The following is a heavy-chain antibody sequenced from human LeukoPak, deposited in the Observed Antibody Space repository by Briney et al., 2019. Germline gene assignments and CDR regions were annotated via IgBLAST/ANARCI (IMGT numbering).Heavy chain of an antibody. D-gene: IGHD3-10*01. CDR1: GFSFSSYW. Sequence: GGSLRLSCAASGFSFSSYWMNWVRQAPGKGLQWVANMNADGSQKNYLDSVKGRFTISRDNAKSSLYLQMNSLRAEDTAVYYCASHGSGSYYSYFAYWGQGTVVTVSS. CDR3: ASHGSGSYYSYFAY. J-gene: IGHJ4*02. CDR2: MNADGSQK. V-gene: IGHV3-7*02.